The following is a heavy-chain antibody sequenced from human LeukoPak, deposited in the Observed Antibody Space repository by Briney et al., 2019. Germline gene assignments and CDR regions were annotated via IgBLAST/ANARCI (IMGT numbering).Heavy chain of an antibody. Sequence: GASVKVSCKASGYTFTGYDINWIRQAPGQGLEWMGWMNPDSGNTGYAQEFQGRVTVTRDTSITTAYMELSSLRFEDTAVYYCARALSGCILCFDLWGLGTLATVSS. CDR3: ARALSGCILCFDL. CDR1: GYTFTGYD. V-gene: IGHV1-8*01. CDR2: MNPDSGNT. J-gene: IGHJ4*02. D-gene: IGHD6-19*01.